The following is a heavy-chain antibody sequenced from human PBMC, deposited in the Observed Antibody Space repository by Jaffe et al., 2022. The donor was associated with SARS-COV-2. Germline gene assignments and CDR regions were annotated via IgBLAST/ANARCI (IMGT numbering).Heavy chain of an antibody. CDR2: VYTSGSA. Sequence: QVQLQESGPGLVRPSQTLSLTCSVSGGSISSGSYYWSWIRQPAGKGLEWIGRVYTSGSANYNPSLKSRVTVSLDTSKDQFSLKVSSVTAADTAVYYCARHRGGFDYDMDVWGQGTTVTVSS. CDR1: GGSISSGSYY. J-gene: IGHJ6*02. V-gene: IGHV4-61*02. CDR3: ARHRGGFDYDMDV. D-gene: IGHD3-16*01.